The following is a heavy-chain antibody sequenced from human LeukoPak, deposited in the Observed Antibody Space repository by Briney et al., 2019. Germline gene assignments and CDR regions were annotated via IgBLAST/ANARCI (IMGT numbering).Heavy chain of an antibody. CDR2: ISANNANT. CDR3: ARGPPYVSGSPFFY. V-gene: IGHV1-18*01. Sequence: ASVKVSCKASGYTFSSYGISWVRQAPGQGLEWMGWISANNANTNYAQKFQGRVTTTTDTSTSTAYMELRTLRSDDTAVYYCARGPPYVSGSPFFYWGQGTLVTVSS. D-gene: IGHD3-10*01. CDR1: GYTFSSYG. J-gene: IGHJ4*02.